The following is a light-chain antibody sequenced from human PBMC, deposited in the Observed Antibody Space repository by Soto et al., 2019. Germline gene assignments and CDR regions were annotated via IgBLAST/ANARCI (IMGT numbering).Light chain of an antibody. CDR3: MPGPHRPPYT. J-gene: IGKJ2*01. Sequence: DVVMTQSPLSLPVTLGQPASISCRSSQSLAYSDGNTYLNWFQQRPGQSPRRLIYKVSNRDSGVPDRFSGIGSGSDLTLKFSRVESVYVDGYYRMPGPHRPPYTFGQGTKLEIK. CDR1: QSLAYSDGNTY. CDR2: KVS. V-gene: IGKV2-30*01.